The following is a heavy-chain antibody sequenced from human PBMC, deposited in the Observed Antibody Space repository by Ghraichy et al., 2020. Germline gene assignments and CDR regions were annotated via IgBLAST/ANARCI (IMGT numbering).Heavy chain of an antibody. V-gene: IGHV1-2*06. J-gene: IGHJ5*02. CDR2: INPNSGGT. D-gene: IGHD3-3*01. CDR1: GYTFTGYY. Sequence: ASVKVSCKASGYTFTGYYMHWVRQAPGQGLEWMGRINPNSGGTNYAQKFQGRVTMTRDTSISTAYMELSRLRSDDTAVYYCARVPVTIFGVVIKYNWFDPWGQGTLVTVSS. CDR3: ARVPVTIFGVVIKYNWFDP.